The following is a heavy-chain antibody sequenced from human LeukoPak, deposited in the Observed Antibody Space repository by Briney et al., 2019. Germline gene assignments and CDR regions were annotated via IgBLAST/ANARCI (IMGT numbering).Heavy chain of an antibody. CDR1: GFTSSSYA. D-gene: IGHD3-10*01. CDR2: ISGSGGST. V-gene: IGHV3-23*01. CDR3: AASGPLWSKAYYFDY. J-gene: IGHJ4*02. Sequence: PGGSLRLSCAASGFTSSSYAMSWVRQAPGKGLEWVSAISGSGGSTYYADSVKGRFTISRDDSKNTLYLQMNSLRAEDTAVYYCAASGPLWSKAYYFDYWGQGTLVTVSS.